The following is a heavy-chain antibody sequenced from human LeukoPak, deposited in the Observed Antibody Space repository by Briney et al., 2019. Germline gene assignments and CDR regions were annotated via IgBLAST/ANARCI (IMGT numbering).Heavy chain of an antibody. D-gene: IGHD2-15*01. V-gene: IGHV1-24*01. CDR1: GYTLTESS. CDR2: FDPEDGET. Sequence: GASVKVSCKVSGYTLTESSMHWVRQAPGKGLEWMGGFDPEDGETIYAQKFQGRVTMTEDTSTDTACMELSSLRSEDTAVYYCATPSTGYCSGGSCYSGAFDIWGQGTMVTVSS. CDR3: ATPSTGYCSGGSCYSGAFDI. J-gene: IGHJ3*02.